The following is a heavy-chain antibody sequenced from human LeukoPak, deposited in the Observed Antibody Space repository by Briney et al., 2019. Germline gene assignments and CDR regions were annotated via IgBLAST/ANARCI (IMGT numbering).Heavy chain of an antibody. CDR1: GFTFSTYE. CDR3: ARDGTYSSSWYWATYYYYYMDV. CDR2: IYYSGST. D-gene: IGHD6-13*01. Sequence: PGGSLRLSCAASGFTFSTYEMNWVRQPPGKGLEWIGSIYYSGSTYYNPSLKSRVTISVGTSKNQFSLKLSSATAADTAVYYCARDGTYSSSWYWATYYYYYMDVWGKGTTVTVSS. J-gene: IGHJ6*03. V-gene: IGHV4-39*07.